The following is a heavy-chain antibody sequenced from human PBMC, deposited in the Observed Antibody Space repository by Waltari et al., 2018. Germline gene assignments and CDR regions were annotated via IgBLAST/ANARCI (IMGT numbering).Heavy chain of an antibody. Sequence: QVQLQESGPGLVKPSETLSLTCTVSVGSISSYYWSWIRQPAGKGLEWIGRIYTSGSTNYNPSLKSRVTMSVDTSKNQFSLKLSSVTAADTAVYYCARVDTAMADWYFDLWGRGTLVTVSS. V-gene: IGHV4-4*07. J-gene: IGHJ2*01. D-gene: IGHD5-18*01. CDR2: IYTSGST. CDR3: ARVDTAMADWYFDL. CDR1: VGSISSYY.